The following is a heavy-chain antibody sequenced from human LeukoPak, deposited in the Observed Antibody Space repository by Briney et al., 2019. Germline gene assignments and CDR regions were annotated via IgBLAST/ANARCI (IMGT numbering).Heavy chain of an antibody. CDR3: AKGGLIAYFDY. D-gene: IGHD3-16*02. J-gene: IGHJ4*02. CDR1: GLTFSSYA. Sequence: GGSLRLFCAASGLTFSSYAMSWVRQAPGKGLEWVSAISGSDDSTYYADSVKGRFTISRDNSKNTLYLQMNSLRAEDTALYYCAKGGLIAYFDYWGQGTLVTVSS. CDR2: ISGSDDST. V-gene: IGHV3-23*01.